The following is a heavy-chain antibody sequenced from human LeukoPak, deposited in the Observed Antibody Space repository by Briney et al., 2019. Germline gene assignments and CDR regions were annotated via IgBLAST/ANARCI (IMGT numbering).Heavy chain of an antibody. CDR1: GFTFSNYW. CDR3: ARDYYGSFDF. D-gene: IGHD3-10*01. J-gene: IGHJ4*02. CDR2: IESDESVT. V-gene: IGHV3-74*01. Sequence: GGSLRLSCAASGFTFSNYWMNWVRQDPGKGLVWVSRIESDESVTTYADSVKGRFIISRDNAKNTLYLQMSSLRAEDTAVYCCARDYYGSFDFWGQGTVVTVSS.